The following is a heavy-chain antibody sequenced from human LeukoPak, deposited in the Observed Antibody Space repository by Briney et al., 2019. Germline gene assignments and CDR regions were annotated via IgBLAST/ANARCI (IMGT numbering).Heavy chain of an antibody. CDR2: IYYSGTT. J-gene: IGHJ5*02. V-gene: IGHV4-59*12. D-gene: IGHD2-2*01. CDR1: GGSISSYY. CDR3: ARGPVVPAATGNWFDP. Sequence: PSETLSLTCSVSGGSISSYYWSWIRQPPGKGLEWIGYIYYSGTTNYNPSLKSRVTMSVDTSKNQFSLKLSSVTAADTAVYYCARGPVVPAATGNWFDPWGQGTLVTVSS.